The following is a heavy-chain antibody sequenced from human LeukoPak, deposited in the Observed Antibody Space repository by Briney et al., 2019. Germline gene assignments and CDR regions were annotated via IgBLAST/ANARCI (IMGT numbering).Heavy chain of an antibody. CDR1: GFTFSSYG. CDR3: TTVRGGSGSYCRPGNYYYMDV. Sequence: GGSLRLSCAASGFTFSSYGMHWVRQAPGKGLEWVAVISYDGSNKYYADSVKGRFTISRDNSKNTLYLQMNSLRAEDTAVYYCTTVRGGSGSYCRPGNYYYMDVWGKGTTVTISS. D-gene: IGHD3-10*01. CDR2: ISYDGSNK. J-gene: IGHJ6*03. V-gene: IGHV3-30*03.